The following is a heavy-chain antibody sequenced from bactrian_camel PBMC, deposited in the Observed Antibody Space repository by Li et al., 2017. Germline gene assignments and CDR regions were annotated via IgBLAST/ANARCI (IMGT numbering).Heavy chain of an antibody. J-gene: IGHJ4*01. D-gene: IGHD3*01. CDR1: GYTSSMKC. V-gene: IGHV3S54*01. Sequence: QVQLVESGGGSVQAGGSLRLSCAASGYTSSMKCMSWYRKVPGQEREGVAAIYDDGGDAYYADSVKGRFTISRDNAKNTLYPQMDSLKSEDTGLYYCGTGVFDNVPKVRGQGTQVTVS. CDR3: GTGVFDNVPKV. CDR2: IYDDGGDA.